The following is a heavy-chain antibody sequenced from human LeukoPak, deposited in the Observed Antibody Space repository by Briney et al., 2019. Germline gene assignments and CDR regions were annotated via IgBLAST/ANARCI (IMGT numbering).Heavy chain of an antibody. J-gene: IGHJ4*02. D-gene: IGHD3-22*01. CDR1: GFTFSTYD. CDR3: ARVGGDYYDSSADDY. V-gene: IGHV3-30*02. CDR2: IQYDGTNK. Sequence: GGSLRLSCAASGFTFSTYDMHWVRQAPGKGLEWVAFIQYDGTNKYYADSVKGRFTISRDNSKNTVYLQMNSLRAEDTAVYYCARVGGDYYDSSADDYWGQGTLVTVSS.